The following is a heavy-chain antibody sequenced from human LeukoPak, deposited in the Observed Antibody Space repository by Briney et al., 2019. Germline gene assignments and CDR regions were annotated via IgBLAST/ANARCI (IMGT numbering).Heavy chain of an antibody. J-gene: IGHJ4*02. CDR3: AKGPGYSSRWGLNFDY. CDR1: GFTFSSYG. CDR2: IRYDGSNK. D-gene: IGHD6-19*01. Sequence: GGSLRLSCAASGFTFSSYGMHWVRQAPGKGLEWVAFIRYDGSNKYYADSVKGRFTISRDNSKNTLYLQMNSLRAEDTAVYYCAKGPGYSSRWGLNFDYWGQGTLVTVSS. V-gene: IGHV3-30*02.